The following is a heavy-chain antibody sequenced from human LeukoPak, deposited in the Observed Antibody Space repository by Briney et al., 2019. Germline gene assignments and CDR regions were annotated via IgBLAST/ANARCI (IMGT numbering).Heavy chain of an antibody. Sequence: AGGSLRLSCAVSGFTLSSYAMSSVGEAPGKGLESFSAISGSGGSTYYADSVKGRFTISRDNSKNTQYLQMNSLRAEDTAVYYCAKDEGPYSSSWYGWFDPWGQGTLVTVSS. CDR1: GFTLSSYA. J-gene: IGHJ5*02. CDR2: ISGSGGST. CDR3: AKDEGPYSSSWYGWFDP. D-gene: IGHD6-13*01. V-gene: IGHV3-23*01.